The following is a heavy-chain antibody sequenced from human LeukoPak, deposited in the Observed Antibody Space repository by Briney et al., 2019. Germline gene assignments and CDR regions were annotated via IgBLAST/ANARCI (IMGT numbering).Heavy chain of an antibody. CDR1: RFTFSSYA. D-gene: IGHD6-13*01. Sequence: PPGSLRLSWPASRFTFSSYAMHWVRPPPKKGLEYVSAISSNGGSTYYANSVTGRSTISRDNSKNTLYLQMGSLRAEDMAVYYCARWSIAAAGPSYYGMDVWGQGTTVTVSS. V-gene: IGHV3-64*01. J-gene: IGHJ6*02. CDR2: ISSNGGST. CDR3: ARWSIAAAGPSYYGMDV.